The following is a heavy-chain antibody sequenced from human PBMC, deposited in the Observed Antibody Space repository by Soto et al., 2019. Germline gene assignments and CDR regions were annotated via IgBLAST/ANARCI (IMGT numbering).Heavy chain of an antibody. CDR3: ARDLEENWFDP. Sequence: ASVKASCKASGYTFTSYAMHWVRQAPGQRLEWMGWINAGNGNTKYSQKFQGRVTITRDTSASTAYMELSSLRSEDTAVYYCARDLEENWFDPWGQGTLVTVSS. J-gene: IGHJ5*02. CDR2: INAGNGNT. V-gene: IGHV1-3*01. CDR1: GYTFTSYA.